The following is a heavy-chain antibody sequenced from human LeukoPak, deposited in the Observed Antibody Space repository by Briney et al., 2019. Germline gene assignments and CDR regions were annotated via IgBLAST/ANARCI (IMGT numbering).Heavy chain of an antibody. D-gene: IGHD6-19*01. CDR3: ARGKIAVAADFDY. J-gene: IGHJ4*02. CDR1: GFTFSSYS. Sequence: GGSLRLSCEASGFTFSSYSMNWVRQAPGKGLGWVSYISSSSSTIYYADSVKGRFTISRDNAKNSLYLQMNSLRAEDTAVYYCARGKIAVAADFDYWGQGTLVTVSS. CDR2: ISSSSSTI. V-gene: IGHV3-48*04.